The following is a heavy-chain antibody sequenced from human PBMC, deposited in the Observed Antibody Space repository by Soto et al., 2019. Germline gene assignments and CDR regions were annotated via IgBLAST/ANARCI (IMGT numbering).Heavy chain of an antibody. CDR3: ARTGYTYTTPGPY. CDR2: INSDGSST. D-gene: IGHD5-18*01. J-gene: IGHJ4*02. CDR1: GFTFTNYW. Sequence: GGSLRLSCATSGFTFTNYWMHWVRQAPGKGLVWVSRINSDGSSTNYADSVKGRFTISRDNAKNTLYLQMNSLRAEDTAVYYCARTGYTYTTPGPYWGQGTLVTVSS. V-gene: IGHV3-74*01.